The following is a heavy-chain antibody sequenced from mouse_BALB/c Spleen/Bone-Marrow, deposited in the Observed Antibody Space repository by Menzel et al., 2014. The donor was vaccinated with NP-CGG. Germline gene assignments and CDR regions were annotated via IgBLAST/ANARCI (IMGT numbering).Heavy chain of an antibody. CDR1: GFTFSNYW. CDR3: TRRGRGYAMDY. CDR2: IRLKSNNCAT. Sequence: EVQRVESGGGLVQPGGSMKLSCVASGFTFSNYWMNWVRQSPEKGLEWVAEIRLKSNNCATHYAESVKGRFTISRDDSKSSVYLQMSNLRAEDTGIYYRTRRGRGYAMDYWGQGTSVTVSS. V-gene: IGHV6-6*02. J-gene: IGHJ4*01.